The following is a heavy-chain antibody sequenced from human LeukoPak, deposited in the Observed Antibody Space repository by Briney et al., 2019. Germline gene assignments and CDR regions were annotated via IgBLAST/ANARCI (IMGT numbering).Heavy chain of an antibody. CDR3: AKDSLNKPTVLLPVAVDP. CDR1: GFTFSSYG. V-gene: IGHV3-30*18. Sequence: GGSLRLSCAASGFTFSSYGIHWVRQAPGKGLEWVAGISYDGSNKYYGDSVKGRFTISRDNSKNTLYLQMNSLRVEDTAVYYCAKDSLNKPTVLLPVAVDPWGQGTLVTVSS. CDR2: ISYDGSNK. D-gene: IGHD2-2*01. J-gene: IGHJ5*02.